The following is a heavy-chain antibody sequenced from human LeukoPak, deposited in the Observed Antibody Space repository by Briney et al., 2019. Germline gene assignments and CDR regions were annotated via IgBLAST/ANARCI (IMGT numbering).Heavy chain of an antibody. CDR1: GGTFSSYA. Sequence: SVKVSCKASGGTFSSYAISWVRQAPGQGLEWMGGIIPIFGTADYAQKFQGRVTITADESTSTAYMELSSLRSEDTAVYYCARGGYSSGWPPLYYFDYWGQGTLVTVSS. V-gene: IGHV1-69*13. CDR2: IIPIFGTA. J-gene: IGHJ4*02. D-gene: IGHD6-19*01. CDR3: ARGGYSSGWPPLYYFDY.